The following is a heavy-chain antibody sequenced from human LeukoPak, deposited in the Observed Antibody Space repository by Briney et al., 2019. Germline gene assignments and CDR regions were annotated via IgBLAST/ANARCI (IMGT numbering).Heavy chain of an antibody. CDR2: INPNSGGT. V-gene: IGHV1-2*02. CDR3: AREKRNAGFDP. CDR1: GYTLSDLA. Sequence: ASVKVSCKVSGYTLSDLAMHWVRQAPGQGLEWMGWINPNSGGTNYAQKFQGRVTMTRDTSISTAYMELSRLRSDDTAVYYCAREKRNAGFDPWGQGTLVTVSS. D-gene: IGHD2-8*01. J-gene: IGHJ5*02.